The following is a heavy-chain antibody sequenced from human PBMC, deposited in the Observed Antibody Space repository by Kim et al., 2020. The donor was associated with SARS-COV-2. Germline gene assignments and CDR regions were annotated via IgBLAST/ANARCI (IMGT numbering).Heavy chain of an antibody. CDR2: ISYDGSNK. J-gene: IGHJ4*02. V-gene: IGHV3-30*18. D-gene: IGHD3-10*02. CDR3: AKDPLGSGSYIYYFDY. CDR1: GFTFSSYG. Sequence: GGSLRLSCAASGFTFSSYGMHWVRQAPGKGLEWVAVISYDGSNKYYADSVKGRFTISRDNSKNTLYLQMNSLRAEDTAVYYCAKDPLGSGSYIYYFDYWGQGTLVTVSS.